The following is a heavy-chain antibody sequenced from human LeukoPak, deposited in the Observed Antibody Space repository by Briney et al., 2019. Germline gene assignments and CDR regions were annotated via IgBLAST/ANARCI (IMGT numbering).Heavy chain of an antibody. Sequence: GGSVRLSCAASGFTYSFYWMSWVRQAPGKGLEWAANIKQDGSDKYYVDSVKGRFTISRDNSKNTLYLQMNSLRAEDTAFYFCARHSNKYDYDSSGHYRSFDYWGQGTLVSVSS. CDR2: IKQDGSDK. V-gene: IGHV3-7*01. D-gene: IGHD3-22*01. CDR1: GFTYSFYW. CDR3: ARHSNKYDYDSSGHYRSFDY. J-gene: IGHJ4*02.